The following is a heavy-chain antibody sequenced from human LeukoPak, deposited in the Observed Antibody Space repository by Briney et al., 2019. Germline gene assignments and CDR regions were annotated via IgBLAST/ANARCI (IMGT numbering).Heavy chain of an antibody. V-gene: IGHV1-18*01. J-gene: IGHJ4*02. CDR2: ISAYNGNT. D-gene: IGHD3-9*01. CDR1: GYTFTSYG. CDR3: ASGLRYFDWLSAFDY. Sequence: ASVRVSCKASGYTFTSYGISWVRQAPGQGLEWMGWISAYNGNTNYAQKLQGRVTMTTDTSTSSAYMELRSLRSDDTAVYYCASGLRYFDWLSAFDYWGQGTLVTVSS.